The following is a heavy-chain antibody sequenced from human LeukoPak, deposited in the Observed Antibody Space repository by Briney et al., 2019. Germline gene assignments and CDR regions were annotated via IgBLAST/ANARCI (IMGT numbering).Heavy chain of an antibody. CDR2: INSDGSNT. D-gene: IGHD3-10*01. CDR3: ARGSDYYDV. CDR1: GFTFRSYW. Sequence: GGSLRLSCSASGFTFRSYWMHWVRQAPGKGLVWVSRINSDGSNTAYADSVKGRFTISRDNAKNTLYVQMNSLRAEDTALYYCARGSDYYDVWGLGTMVTVSS. V-gene: IGHV3-74*01. J-gene: IGHJ3*01.